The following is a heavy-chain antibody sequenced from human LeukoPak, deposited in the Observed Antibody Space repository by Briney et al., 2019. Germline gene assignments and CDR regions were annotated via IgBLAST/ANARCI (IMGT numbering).Heavy chain of an antibody. V-gene: IGHV1-24*01. CDR2: YDPEDGET. J-gene: IGHJ6*03. CDR3: ATALQQPPYYYYYMDV. CDR1: GYTLTELS. Sequence: ASVKVSCKVSGYTLTELSMHWVRQAPGKGLEWMGGYDPEDGETIYAQKFQGRVTMTEDTSTDTAYMELSSLRSEDTAVYYCATALQQPPYYYYYMDVWGKGTTVTVSS. D-gene: IGHD6-13*01.